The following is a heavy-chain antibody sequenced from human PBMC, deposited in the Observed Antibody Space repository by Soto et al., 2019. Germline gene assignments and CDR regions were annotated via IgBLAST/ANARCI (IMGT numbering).Heavy chain of an antibody. J-gene: IGHJ4*02. CDR2: IYYSGST. D-gene: IGHD6-13*01. Sequence: SETLSLTCTVSGGSISSYYWSWVRQPPGKGLEWIGYIYYSGSTNYNPSLKSRVTISVDTSKNQFSLKLSSVTAADTAVYYCARDSGIAAAGTISYFDYWGQGTLVTVSS. CDR3: ARDSGIAAAGTISYFDY. V-gene: IGHV4-59*01. CDR1: GGSISSYY.